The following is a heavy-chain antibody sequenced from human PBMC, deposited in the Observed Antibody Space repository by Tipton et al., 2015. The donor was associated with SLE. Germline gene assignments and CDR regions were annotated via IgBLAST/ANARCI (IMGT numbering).Heavy chain of an antibody. CDR2: IRYDGIYK. V-gene: IGHV3-30*02. CDR3: AKARYRGSSYGLDY. D-gene: IGHD5-18*01. J-gene: IGHJ4*02. Sequence: QLVQSGGGVVQPGGSLRLSCSASGFTFSGYGMHWVRQAPGKGLEWVAFIRYDGIYKYYTDSVKGRFTISRDNSKNTLYVQMNSLRAEDTAVYHCAKARYRGSSYGLDYWGQGTLVTVSS. CDR1: GFTFSGYG.